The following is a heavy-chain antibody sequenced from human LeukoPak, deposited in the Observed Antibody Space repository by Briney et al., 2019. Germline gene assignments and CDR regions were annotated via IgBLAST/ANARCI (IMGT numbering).Heavy chain of an antibody. CDR2: INSDGSSP. V-gene: IGHV3-74*03. D-gene: IGHD6-13*01. CDR3: ARSSYTSSRFDY. Sequence: PGGSLRLSCAASGFTFSSYWMHWVRQAPGKGPVWVSRINSDGSSPTYADSVKGRFTISRDNAKNTLYLQMNSLRAEDTAVYYCARSSYTSSRFDYWGQGTLVTVSS. CDR1: GFTFSSYW. J-gene: IGHJ4*02.